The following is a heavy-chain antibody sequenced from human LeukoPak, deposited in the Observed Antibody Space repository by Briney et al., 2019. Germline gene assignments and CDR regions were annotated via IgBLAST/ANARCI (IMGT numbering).Heavy chain of an antibody. J-gene: IGHJ4*02. CDR1: GATISSDY. V-gene: IGHV4-59*01. CDR3: ARVSSRDGYNLGFDY. CDR2: MYYIGSG. Sequence: PSETLSLTCTVSGATISSDYWTWIRQPPGKGLEWIGFMYYIGSGSYNPSLKSRVTISVDTSKNQFSLKLSSVTAADTAVYYCARVSSRDGYNLGFDYWGQGTLVTVSS. D-gene: IGHD5-24*01.